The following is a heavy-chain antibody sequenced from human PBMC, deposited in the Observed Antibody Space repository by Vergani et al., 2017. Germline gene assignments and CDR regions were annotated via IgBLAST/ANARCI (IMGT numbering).Heavy chain of an antibody. CDR3: ARAPANYYGMDV. CDR1: GFTFSSYS. Sequence: EVQLVESGGGLAKPGGSLRLSCAASGFTFSSYSMNWVRQAPGKGLEWVSSISSSSSYIYYADSVKGRFTISRDNAKNSLYLQMNSLRAEDTAVYYCARAPANYYGMDVWGQGTTVTVSS. CDR2: ISSSSSYI. V-gene: IGHV3-21*01. J-gene: IGHJ6*02.